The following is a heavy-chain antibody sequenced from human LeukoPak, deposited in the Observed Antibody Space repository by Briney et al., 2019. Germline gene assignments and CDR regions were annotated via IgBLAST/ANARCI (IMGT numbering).Heavy chain of an antibody. D-gene: IGHD6-13*01. Sequence: PSETLSLTCAVSGGSFSGYYWSWIRQPPGRGLEWIGEINHSGSTNYNPSLKSRVTISVDTSKNQFSLKLSSVTAADTAVYYCARLGGGAAAFFDYWGQGTLVTVSS. CDR2: INHSGST. J-gene: IGHJ4*02. CDR3: ARLGGGAAAFFDY. V-gene: IGHV4-34*01. CDR1: GGSFSGYY.